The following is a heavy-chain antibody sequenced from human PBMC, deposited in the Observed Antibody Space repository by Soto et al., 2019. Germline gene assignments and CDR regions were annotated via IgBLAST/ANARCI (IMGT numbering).Heavy chain of an antibody. Sequence: PGGSLRLSCAASGSTFSSYAMHWVRQAPGKGLEWVAVISYDGSNKYYADSVKGRFTISRDNSKNTLYLQMNSLRAEDTAVYYCARDLLTYYDILTGFDYWGQGTMVTVYS. D-gene: IGHD3-9*01. V-gene: IGHV3-30-3*01. CDR1: GSTFSSYA. J-gene: IGHJ4*02. CDR3: ARDLLTYYDILTGFDY. CDR2: ISYDGSNK.